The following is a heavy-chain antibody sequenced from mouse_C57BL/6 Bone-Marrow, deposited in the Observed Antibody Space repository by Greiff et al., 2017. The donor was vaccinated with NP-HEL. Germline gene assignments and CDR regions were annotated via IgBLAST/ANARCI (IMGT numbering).Heavy chain of an antibody. J-gene: IGHJ2*01. Sequence: KLVESGGDLVKPGGSLKLSCAASGFPFSSYGMSWVRQTPDKRLEWVATISSGGSYTSYPDSVKGRFTISRDNAKNTLYLQMSSLKSEDTAMYYCARPGSYYFDYWGQGTTLTVSS. V-gene: IGHV5-6*02. CDR2: ISSGGSYT. CDR3: ARPGSYYFDY. CDR1: GFPFSSYG.